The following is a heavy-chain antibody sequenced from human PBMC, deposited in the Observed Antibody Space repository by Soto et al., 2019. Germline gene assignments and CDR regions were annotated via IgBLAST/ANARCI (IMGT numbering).Heavy chain of an antibody. J-gene: IGHJ6*03. Sequence: ASVKVSCKASGYTFTSYDINWVRQATGQGLEWMGWMNPNSGNTGYAQKFQGRVTMTRNTSISTAYMELSSLRSEDTAVYYCGRGHVTTSYYYYYYMDVWGKGTTVTVSS. CDR3: GRGHVTTSYYYYYYMDV. CDR1: GYTFTSYD. CDR2: MNPNSGNT. D-gene: IGHD4-4*01. V-gene: IGHV1-8*01.